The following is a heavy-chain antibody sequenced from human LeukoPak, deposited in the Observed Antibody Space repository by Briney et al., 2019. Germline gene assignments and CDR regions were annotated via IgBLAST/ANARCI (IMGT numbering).Heavy chain of an antibody. CDR2: IIPIFGTA. D-gene: IGHD3-10*01. Sequence: SVKVSCKASGGTFSSYAISWVRQAPGQGLEWMGGIIPIFGTANYAQKFQGRVTITTDESTSTAYMELSSLRSEDTAVYYCARVGKYGSGSYHPMDYWGQGTLVTVSS. J-gene: IGHJ4*02. CDR1: GGTFSSYA. V-gene: IGHV1-69*05. CDR3: ARVGKYGSGSYHPMDY.